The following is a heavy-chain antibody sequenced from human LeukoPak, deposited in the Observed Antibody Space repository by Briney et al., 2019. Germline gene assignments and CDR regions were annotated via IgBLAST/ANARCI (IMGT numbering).Heavy chain of an antibody. V-gene: IGHV3-23*01. CDR1: GFTFSSYA. CDR2: ISGSGGST. CDR3: AKDDCGGDCSLGY. D-gene: IGHD2-21*02. Sequence: GGSLRLSCAASGFTFSSYAMSWVRQAPGKGLEWVSAISGSGGSTYYADSVKGRFTISRDNSKNSLYLQMNSLRTEDTALYYCAKDDCGGDCSLGYWGQGTLVTVSS. J-gene: IGHJ4*02.